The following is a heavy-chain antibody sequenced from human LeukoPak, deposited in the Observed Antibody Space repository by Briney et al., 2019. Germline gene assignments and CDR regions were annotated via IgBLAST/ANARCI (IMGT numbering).Heavy chain of an antibody. V-gene: IGHV4-31*03. CDR3: AREGGTAMVTWYNWFDP. CDR1: GGSISSGSYY. D-gene: IGHD5-18*01. CDR2: LYYGGAT. Sequence: MPSQTLSLTCTVSGGSISSGSYYWSWIRQHPGKGLECIGFLYYGGATYYNPSLKSRVAISVDASKNQFSLKVSSVTAADTAVYYCAREGGTAMVTWYNWFDPWGQGTLVTVSS. J-gene: IGHJ5*02.